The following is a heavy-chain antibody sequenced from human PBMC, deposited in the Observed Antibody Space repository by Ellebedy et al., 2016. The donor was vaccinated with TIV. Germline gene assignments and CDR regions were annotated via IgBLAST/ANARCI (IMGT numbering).Heavy chain of an antibody. J-gene: IGHJ3*02. CDR1: GGSISSSHW. V-gene: IGHV4-4*02. CDR2: IYHSGGT. D-gene: IGHD4-17*01. Sequence: MPSETLSLTCAVSGGSISSSHWWSWVRQPPGKGLEWIGEIYHSGGTNYNPSLKSRVTISVDKSKTQFSLKLRSVTAADTAIYYCARGGGDDYGDYQDAFDIWGQGTKVTVSS. CDR3: ARGGGDDYGDYQDAFDI.